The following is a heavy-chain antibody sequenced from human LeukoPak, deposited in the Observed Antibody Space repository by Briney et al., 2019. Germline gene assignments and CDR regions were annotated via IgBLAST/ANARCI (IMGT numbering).Heavy chain of an antibody. V-gene: IGHV1-18*01. Sequence: ASVKVSCKASGYAFGIYGISRVRQAPGQGLEWMAWISPYNGYTNYAQNLQARVTLTTDTSTSTAYMGMFSLRSDDTAVYYCVRDGGSESPTRDYWGQGTLVTVSS. J-gene: IGHJ4*02. CDR1: GYAFGIYG. CDR2: ISPYNGYT. D-gene: IGHD3-16*01. CDR3: VRDGGSESPTRDY.